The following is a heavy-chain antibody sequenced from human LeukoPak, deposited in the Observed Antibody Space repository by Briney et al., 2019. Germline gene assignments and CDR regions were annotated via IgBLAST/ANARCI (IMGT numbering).Heavy chain of an antibody. J-gene: IGHJ4*02. CDR2: TLYDGSNT. CDR3: AKSLDAYYYDSSGLDY. D-gene: IGHD3-22*01. CDR1: RFTFSSYG. V-gene: IGHV3-33*06. Sequence: GGSLTLSCTAARFTFSSYGMHWVRQPPDKGREWVGVTLYDGSNTYYADSVKGRFTISRDNSKNTLYLQMNSLRAEDTAVYYCAKSLDAYYYDSSGLDYWGQGTLVTVSS.